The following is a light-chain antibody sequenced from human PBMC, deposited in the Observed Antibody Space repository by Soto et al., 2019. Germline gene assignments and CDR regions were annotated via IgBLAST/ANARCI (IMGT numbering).Light chain of an antibody. CDR1: SSDVGGYNY. CDR3: SSYAGSNNLI. CDR2: EVS. Sequence: QSVLTQPPSASGSPGQSVTISCTGTSSDVGGYNYVSWYQQHPGKAPKLMIYEVSKRPSGVPDRFSGSKSGNTASLTVSGLHAAEAGDYTCSSYAGSNNLIFGGGTKLTVL. V-gene: IGLV2-8*01. J-gene: IGLJ2*01.